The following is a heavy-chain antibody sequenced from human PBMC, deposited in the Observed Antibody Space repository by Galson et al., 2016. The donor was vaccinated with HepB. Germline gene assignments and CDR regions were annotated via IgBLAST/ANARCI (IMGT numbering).Heavy chain of an antibody. V-gene: IGHV3-21*01. CDR1: GSTFSSYS. Sequence: SLRLSCAASGSTFSSYSIHWVRQAPGKGLEWVSRTTGTNTYTYYADSVKGRFTISRDNAKNSRYLQMNSLRAEDTAVYYCARDKSVFGAIDYWGQGTLVTVSS. CDR2: TTGTNTYT. J-gene: IGHJ4*02. D-gene: IGHD3-10*01. CDR3: ARDKSVFGAIDY.